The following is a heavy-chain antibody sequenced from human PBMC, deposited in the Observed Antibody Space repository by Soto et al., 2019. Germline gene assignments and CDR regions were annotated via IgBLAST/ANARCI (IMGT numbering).Heavy chain of an antibody. D-gene: IGHD6-13*01. V-gene: IGHV4-31*03. Sequence: SETLSLTCTVSGGSISSGGYYRSWIRQHPGKGLEWIGYIYYSGSTYYNPSLKSRVTISVDTSKNQFSLKLSSVTAADTAVYYCARGIAAATSLAFDIWGQGTMVTVSS. CDR2: IYYSGST. CDR1: GGSISSGGYY. J-gene: IGHJ3*02. CDR3: ARGIAAATSLAFDI.